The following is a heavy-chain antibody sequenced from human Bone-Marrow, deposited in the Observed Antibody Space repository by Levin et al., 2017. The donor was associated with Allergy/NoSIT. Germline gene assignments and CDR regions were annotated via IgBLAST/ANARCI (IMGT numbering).Heavy chain of an antibody. CDR3: VKGCSGWFQDEDS. J-gene: IGHJ5*01. CDR2: ISGSGDMT. D-gene: IGHD6-19*01. Sequence: GGSLRLSCRASGFLFDTSAMTWVRQAPGKGLKWVSAISGSGDMTSYADSVKGRFTVSRDNSKNMLFLEMDNLRVEDTAIFYCVKGCSGWFQDEDSWGQGTLVTVSS. V-gene: IGHV3-23*01. CDR1: GFLFDTSA.